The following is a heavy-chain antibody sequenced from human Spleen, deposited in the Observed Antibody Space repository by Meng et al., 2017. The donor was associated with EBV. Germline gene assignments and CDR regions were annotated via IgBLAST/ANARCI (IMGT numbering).Heavy chain of an antibody. CDR3: ARGMREVRDTPMIRLYFDY. CDR1: GYTFSSFG. J-gene: IGHJ4*02. Sequence: QFHLVQSGAEVKKPGAPVKVSFKASGYTFSSFGISWVRQAPGQGLEWMGWVSPYNGNTDYAQQFQGRVTMTTDTYTTTVYMEVRSLRSDDTAVYYCARGMREVRDTPMIRLYFDYWGQGPLVTVYS. D-gene: IGHD5-18*01. CDR2: VSPYNGNT. V-gene: IGHV1-18*01.